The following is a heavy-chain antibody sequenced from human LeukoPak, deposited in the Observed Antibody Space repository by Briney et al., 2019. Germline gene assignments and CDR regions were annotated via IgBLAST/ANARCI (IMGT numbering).Heavy chain of an antibody. CDR3: ARDRFDAYYYYYYMDV. Sequence: PGGSLRLSCAASGFTFSHYGMHWVRQAPGKGLEWVSGINWNGGSTGYADSVKGRFTISRDNAKNSLYLQMNSLRAEDTALYYCARDRFDAYYYYYYMDVWGKGTTVTVSS. D-gene: IGHD3-3*01. CDR1: GFTFSHYG. CDR2: INWNGGST. J-gene: IGHJ6*03. V-gene: IGHV3-20*04.